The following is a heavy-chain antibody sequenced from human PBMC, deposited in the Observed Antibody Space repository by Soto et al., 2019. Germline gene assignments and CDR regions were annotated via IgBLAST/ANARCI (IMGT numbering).Heavy chain of an antibody. CDR2: ISAYNGNT. V-gene: IGHV1-18*01. CDR3: ARVGHYYDSSGYYRSFDY. J-gene: IGHJ4*02. D-gene: IGHD3-22*01. Sequence: GASVKVSCKASGYTFTSYGISWGRQPPGQGLEWMVWISAYNGNTNYAQKLQVRVTMTTDRSTSTASIGLRSLIPDDPAVYYCARVGHYYDSSGYYRSFDYWGQGPMVTVSS. CDR1: GYTFTSYG.